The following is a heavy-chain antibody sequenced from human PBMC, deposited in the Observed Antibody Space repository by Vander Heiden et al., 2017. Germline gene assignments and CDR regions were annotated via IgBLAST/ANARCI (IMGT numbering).Heavy chain of an antibody. V-gene: IGHV3-23*01. Sequence: EVQLLESGGGLVQPGGSLRLSCAASGFTFSSYAMSWVRQAPGKGLEWVSAISGSGGSTYYADSVKGRFTISRDNSKNTLYLQMNSLRAEDTAVYYCAKDLGARIVVVNPFDYWGQGTLVTVSS. CDR1: GFTFSSYA. CDR3: AKDLGARIVVVNPFDY. J-gene: IGHJ4*02. CDR2: ISGSGGST. D-gene: IGHD3-22*01.